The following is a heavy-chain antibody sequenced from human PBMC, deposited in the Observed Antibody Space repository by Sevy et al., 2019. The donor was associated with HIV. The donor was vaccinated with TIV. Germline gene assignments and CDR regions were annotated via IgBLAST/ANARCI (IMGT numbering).Heavy chain of an antibody. CDR3: ARESDDFWSGYKY. J-gene: IGHJ4*01. CDR2: INPNSGDT. V-gene: IGHV1-2*02. CDR1: GYTFTGYY. Sequence: ASVKVSCKASGYTFTGYYMHWVRQAPGQGLEWMGWINPNSGDTIYSQKFQGRVTLTRDTSISTAYMELSSLTSDDSAVYYCARESDDFWSGYKYWGRRTLVTVSS. D-gene: IGHD3-3*01.